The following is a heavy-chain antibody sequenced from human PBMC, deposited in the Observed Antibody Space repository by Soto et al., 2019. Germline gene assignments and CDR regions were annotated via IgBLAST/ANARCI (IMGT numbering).Heavy chain of an antibody. Sequence: GASVKVSCKASGYTFTGYYMHWVRQAPGQGLEWMGWINPNSGGTNYAQKFQGWVTMTRDTSISTAYMELSRPRSDDTAVYYCARSPYDFWSGYYRGAAETDAFDIWGQGTMVTVSS. D-gene: IGHD3-3*01. CDR3: ARSPYDFWSGYYRGAAETDAFDI. J-gene: IGHJ3*02. CDR2: INPNSGGT. V-gene: IGHV1-2*04. CDR1: GYTFTGYY.